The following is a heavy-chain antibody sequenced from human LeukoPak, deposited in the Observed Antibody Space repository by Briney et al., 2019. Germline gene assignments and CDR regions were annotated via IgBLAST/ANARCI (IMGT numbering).Heavy chain of an antibody. CDR3: ARDGSGSYWDY. CDR2: INHSGST. D-gene: IGHD3-10*01. Sequence: SETLSLTCAVYGGSFSGYYWSWIRQPPGKGLVWIGEINHSGSTNYNPSLKSRVTISVDTSKNQFSLKLSSVTAADTAVYYCARDGSGSYWDYWGQGTLVTVSS. CDR1: GGSFSGYY. V-gene: IGHV4-34*01. J-gene: IGHJ4*02.